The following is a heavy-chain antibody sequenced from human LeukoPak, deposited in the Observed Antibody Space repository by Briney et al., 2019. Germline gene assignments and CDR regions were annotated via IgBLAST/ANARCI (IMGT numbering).Heavy chain of an antibody. V-gene: IGHV3-53*01. CDR3: ARDGPFGVVINASEENYYYYYMDV. D-gene: IGHD3-3*01. CDR2: IFNGGST. CDR1: GFAVSSNH. J-gene: IGHJ6*03. Sequence: GGSLRLSCAASGFAVSSNHMNWVRQAPGKGLEWVSVIFNGGSTYYADSVKGRFTISRDNSKNTLYLQMNSLRAEDTAVYYCARDGPFGVVINASEENYYYYYMDVWGKGTTVTVSS.